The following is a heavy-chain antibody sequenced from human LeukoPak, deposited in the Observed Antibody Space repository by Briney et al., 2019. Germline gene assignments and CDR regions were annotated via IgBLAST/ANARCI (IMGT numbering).Heavy chain of an antibody. D-gene: IGHD3-3*01. Sequence: SETLSLTCDVSGASITDYYWSWIRQSAGKRLEWIGRIYPTGSTSYKTSLRTRLTISLDTSKNQVSLKLRSVIAADTAVYYCARDSYDFWSGQYKNGLGDYYGVDVWGQGTTVIVSS. CDR2: IYPTGST. V-gene: IGHV4-4*07. CDR1: GASITDYY. J-gene: IGHJ6*02. CDR3: ARDSYDFWSGQYKNGLGDYYGVDV.